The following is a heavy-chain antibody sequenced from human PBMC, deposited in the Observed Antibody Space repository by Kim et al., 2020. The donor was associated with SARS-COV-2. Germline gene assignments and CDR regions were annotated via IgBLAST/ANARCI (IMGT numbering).Heavy chain of an antibody. D-gene: IGHD5-12*01. CDR1: GYSFPNYW. Sequence: GESLKISCKGSGYSFPNYWIDWVRQMPGKGLEWMGIIYPGDSETRYSPSFQGQVTISADKSISTAYLQWSSLKASDTAMYYCARHGRDGYNFRGHDCWGQGTLVTVSS. CDR3: ARHGRDGYNFRGHDC. J-gene: IGHJ4*02. V-gene: IGHV5-51*01. CDR2: IYPGDSET.